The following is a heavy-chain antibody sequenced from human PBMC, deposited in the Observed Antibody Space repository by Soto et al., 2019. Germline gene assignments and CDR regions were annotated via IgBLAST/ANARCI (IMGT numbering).Heavy chain of an antibody. V-gene: IGHV5-10-1*01. Sequence: GESLKISCKGSGYSFTSYWISWVRQMPGKGLEWMGRIDPSDSYTNYSPSFQGHVTISADKSISTAYLQWSSLKASDTAMYYCATTYSGYDPDFDYWGQGTLVTVSS. CDR3: ATTYSGYDPDFDY. CDR1: GYSFTSYW. CDR2: IDPSDSYT. J-gene: IGHJ4*02. D-gene: IGHD5-12*01.